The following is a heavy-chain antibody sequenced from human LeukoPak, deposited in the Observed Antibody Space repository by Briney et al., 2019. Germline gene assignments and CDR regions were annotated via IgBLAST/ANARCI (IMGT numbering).Heavy chain of an antibody. CDR1: XXTFTXXY. CDR3: ASTITFYDFWAEY. J-gene: IGHJ4*02. Sequence: XSXXTFTXXYMHWVRQAPGQGLEWMGMINPSGGSTNYAQQFQGRVTMTSDTTTSTVYMELSSLRSDDTAVYYCASTITFYDFWAEYWGQGTLVTVSS. V-gene: IGHV1-46*03. D-gene: IGHD3-3*01. CDR2: INPSGGST.